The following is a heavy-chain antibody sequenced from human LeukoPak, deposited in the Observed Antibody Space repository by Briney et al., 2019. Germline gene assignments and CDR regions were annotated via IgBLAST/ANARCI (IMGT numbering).Heavy chain of an antibody. Sequence: GGSLRLSCAASGFTFSTYWMHWVRQAPGKGLVWASRINTDGSSTNYADSVKGRFTISRDNANNTLYLQMNSLRAEDTAVYYRARTLNWAFDFWGQGTLVTVSS. CDR3: ARTLNWAFDF. CDR1: GFTFSTYW. D-gene: IGHD7-27*01. J-gene: IGHJ4*02. CDR2: INTDGSST. V-gene: IGHV3-74*01.